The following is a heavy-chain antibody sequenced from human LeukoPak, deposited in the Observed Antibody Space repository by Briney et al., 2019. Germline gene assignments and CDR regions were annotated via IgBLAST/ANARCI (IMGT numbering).Heavy chain of an antibody. CDR3: ARDWEGPLGYFDY. Sequence: GGSLRLSCAASGFTFSSYWMHWVRQAPGKGLVWVSRINSDGSSTNYADSVKGRFTISRDDAKNSLNLQMNSLRAEDTAVYYCARDWEGPLGYFDYWGQGTLVTVSS. D-gene: IGHD1-26*01. CDR1: GFTFSSYW. J-gene: IGHJ4*02. CDR2: INSDGSST. V-gene: IGHV3-74*01.